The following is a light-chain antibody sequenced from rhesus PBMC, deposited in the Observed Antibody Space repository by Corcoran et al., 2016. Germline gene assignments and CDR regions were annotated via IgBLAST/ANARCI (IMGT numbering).Light chain of an antibody. V-gene: IGLV2-32*02. CDR3: SSYAGSDTYI. J-gene: IGLJ1*01. Sequence: QAALTQPRSVSGSPGQAVTISSTGSSSDIGGYNYVSWYQHHPGTAPKLLIYEVTKRPSVVSDRFSGSKSGNTASLTISGLQAEDEADYFCSSYAGSDTYIFGGGTRLTVL. CDR1: SSDIGGYNY. CDR2: EVT.